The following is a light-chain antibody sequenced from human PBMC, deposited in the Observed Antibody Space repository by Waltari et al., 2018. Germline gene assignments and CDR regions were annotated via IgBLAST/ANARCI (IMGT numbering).Light chain of an antibody. Sequence: QSVLTQPPSASGNPGQRVTISCSGSSSNIGSHSVNWYQQFPGTAPKLLMYSNDQRPSGVSDRFSGSKSGTSASLAISGLQSEDEADYFCAARDDSLSGQVFGGVTKLTVL. CDR3: AARDDSLSGQV. CDR2: SND. CDR1: SSNIGSHS. J-gene: IGLJ3*02. V-gene: IGLV1-44*01.